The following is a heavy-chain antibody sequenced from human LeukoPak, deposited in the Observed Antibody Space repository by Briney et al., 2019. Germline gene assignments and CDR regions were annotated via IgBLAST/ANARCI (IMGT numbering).Heavy chain of an antibody. J-gene: IGHJ5*02. D-gene: IGHD6-19*01. CDR1: GGSISSSSYY. CDR2: INHSGST. Sequence: SETLPLTCTVSGGSISSSSYYWGWIRQPPGKGLEWIGEINHSGSTNYNPSLKSRVTISVDTSKNQFSLKLSSVTAADTAVYYCARGQGYSSDHEQYNWFDPWGQGTLVTVSS. V-gene: IGHV4-39*07. CDR3: ARGQGYSSDHEQYNWFDP.